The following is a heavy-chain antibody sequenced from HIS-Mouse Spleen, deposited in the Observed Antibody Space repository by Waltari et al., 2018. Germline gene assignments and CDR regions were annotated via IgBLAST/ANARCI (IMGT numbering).Heavy chain of an antibody. CDR3: AREIPYSSSWYDWYFDL. Sequence: QLQLQESGPGLVKPSETLSLTCTVSGGSLRSSSYSWGWIRQPPGKGLEWIGSIYYSGSTYYNPSLKSRVTISVDTSKNQFSLKLSSVTAADTAVYYCAREIPYSSSWYDWYFDLWGRGTLVTVSS. D-gene: IGHD6-13*01. V-gene: IGHV4-39*07. CDR2: IYYSGST. J-gene: IGHJ2*01. CDR1: GGSLRSSSYS.